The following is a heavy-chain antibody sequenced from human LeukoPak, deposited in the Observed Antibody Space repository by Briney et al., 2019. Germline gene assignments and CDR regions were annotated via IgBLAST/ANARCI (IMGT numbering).Heavy chain of an antibody. J-gene: IGHJ3*02. CDR3: AKAQTYYDSSGYYLQHAFDI. CDR2: ISYDGSNK. Sequence: PGGSLRLSCAASGFTFNNYNMNWVRQAPGKGLEWVAVISYDGSNKYYADSVKGRFTISRDNSKNTLYLQMNSLRAEDTALYYCAKAQTYYDSSGYYLQHAFDIWGQGTMVTVSS. V-gene: IGHV3-30*18. CDR1: GFTFNNYN. D-gene: IGHD3-22*01.